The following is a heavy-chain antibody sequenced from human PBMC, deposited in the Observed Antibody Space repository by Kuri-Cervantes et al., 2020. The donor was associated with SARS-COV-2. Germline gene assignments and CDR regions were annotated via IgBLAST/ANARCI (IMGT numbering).Heavy chain of an antibody. CDR2: ISSSGSTI. V-gene: IGHV3-11*04. Sequence: LSLTCTVSGGSISSYYWSWIRQPPGKGLEWVSYISSSGSTIYYADSVKGRFTISRDNAKNTLYLQMNSLRAEDTAVYHCARDVQGGSGSPWFDPWGQGTLVTVSS. D-gene: IGHD3-10*01. CDR1: GGSISSYY. CDR3: ARDVQGGSGSPWFDP. J-gene: IGHJ5*02.